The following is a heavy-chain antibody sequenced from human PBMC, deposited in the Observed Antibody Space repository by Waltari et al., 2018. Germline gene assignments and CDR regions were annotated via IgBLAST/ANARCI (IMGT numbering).Heavy chain of an antibody. Sequence: QLQLQESGPGLVKPSETLSPTCPVPGCAISTNYNWGWIRQPPGPGVEWMGNMQYSGGTFNNPSLGSRVAISLDTWKNKFSLRLSSVGAADTAVYFCGRIAFGDEGGYFQYWGQGTLVTVSS. CDR1: GCAISTNYN. CDR3: GRIAFGDEGGYFQY. D-gene: IGHD4-17*01. V-gene: IGHV4-39*01. CDR2: MQYSGGT. J-gene: IGHJ1*01.